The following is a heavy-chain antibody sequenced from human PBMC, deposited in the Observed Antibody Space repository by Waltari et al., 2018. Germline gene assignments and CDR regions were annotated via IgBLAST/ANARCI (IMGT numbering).Heavy chain of an antibody. CDR1: GFTFGCYA. Sequence: EVQLLDSGGGRFPPGGSLGLACGASGFTFGCYAMAWVRQSPGKGLEWVSIVSNGVGSTYYADSVKGRFTVSRDSSNNTLYLQMNSLRDEDTAMYYCAKGWGFFYFDFWGRGTLVTVSS. CDR2: VSNGVGST. CDR3: AKGWGFFYFDF. D-gene: IGHD6-19*01. V-gene: IGHV3-23*01. J-gene: IGHJ4*02.